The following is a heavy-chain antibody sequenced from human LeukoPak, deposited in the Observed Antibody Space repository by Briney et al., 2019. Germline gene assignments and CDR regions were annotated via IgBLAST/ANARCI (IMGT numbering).Heavy chain of an antibody. CDR3: ARGGAVADSYWYFDL. D-gene: IGHD6-19*01. Sequence: GASVKVSCKASGCTFTSYGISWVRQAPGQGLEWMGWISAYNGNTNYAQKLQGRVTMTTDTSTSTAYMELRSLRSDDTAVYYCARGGAVADSYWYFDLWGRGTLVTVSS. CDR2: ISAYNGNT. V-gene: IGHV1-18*01. J-gene: IGHJ2*01. CDR1: GCTFTSYG.